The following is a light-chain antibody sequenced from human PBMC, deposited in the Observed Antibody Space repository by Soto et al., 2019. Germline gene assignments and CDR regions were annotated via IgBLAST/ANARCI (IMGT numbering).Light chain of an antibody. CDR2: GAS. CDR3: QQSHSSSWT. J-gene: IGKJ1*01. CDR1: QSVGSSY. V-gene: IGKV3-20*01. Sequence: EIVLTQSPGTLSLSPGERASLSCSASQSVGSSYVGWYQHKPGQVPRLVIYGASSRATGIADRFSGSGSGTDFTLTISRLEPEDFAAYYCQQSHSSSWTFGQGNKVEIK.